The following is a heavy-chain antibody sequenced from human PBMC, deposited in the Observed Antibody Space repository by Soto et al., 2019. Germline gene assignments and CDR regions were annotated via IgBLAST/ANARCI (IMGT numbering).Heavy chain of an antibody. J-gene: IGHJ1*01. CDR3: ARDGYYYDSSGYLEGSAEYFQH. CDR2: INSDGSST. V-gene: IGHV3-74*01. Sequence: LRLSCAASGFTFSSYWMHWVRQAPGKGLVWVSRINSDGSSTSYADSVKGRFTISRDNAKNTLYLQMNSLRAEDTAVYYCARDGYYYDSSGYLEGSAEYFQHWGQGTLVTVSS. CDR1: GFTFSSYW. D-gene: IGHD3-22*01.